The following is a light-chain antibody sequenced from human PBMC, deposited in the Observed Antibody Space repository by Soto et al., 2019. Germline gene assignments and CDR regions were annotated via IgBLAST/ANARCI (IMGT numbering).Light chain of an antibody. Sequence: QTVVTQEPSFSVSPGGTVTLTCGLSSGSVSPSYYPTWYQQTPGQPPRTLIYSTNTRSSGVPDRFSGSILGNKAALTITGAQADDESDYYCVLFLRSGLWVFGGGTQLTGL. V-gene: IGLV8-61*01. CDR2: STN. CDR1: SGSVSPSYY. J-gene: IGLJ3*02. CDR3: VLFLRSGLWV.